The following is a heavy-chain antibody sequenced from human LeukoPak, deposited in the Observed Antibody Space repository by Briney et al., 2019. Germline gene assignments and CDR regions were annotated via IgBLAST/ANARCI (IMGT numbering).Heavy chain of an antibody. CDR2: IYYSGST. CDR3: ARQYGYSYDFDY. J-gene: IGHJ4*02. CDR1: GGSISRYY. D-gene: IGHD5-18*01. V-gene: IGHV4-59*08. Sequence: SETLSLTCTVSGGSISRYYWSWIRQPPGKGLEWIGYIYYSGSTNYNPSLKSRVTISVDTSKNQFSLKLTSVTAADTAVYYCARQYGYSYDFDYWGQGTLVTVSS.